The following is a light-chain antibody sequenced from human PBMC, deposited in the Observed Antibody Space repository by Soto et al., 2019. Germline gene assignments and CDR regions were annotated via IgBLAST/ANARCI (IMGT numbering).Light chain of an antibody. J-gene: IGKJ1*01. Sequence: IQMTQSPSPLSGSVGDRVTTTCRASQTISSWLAWYQQKPGKAPKLMIYKASTLKSGVPSRFSGSGSGTECTLTISSLQPDDFATYYCQHYNSYSEAFGQGTKVDIK. CDR3: QHYNSYSEA. V-gene: IGKV1-5*03. CDR2: KAS. CDR1: QTISSW.